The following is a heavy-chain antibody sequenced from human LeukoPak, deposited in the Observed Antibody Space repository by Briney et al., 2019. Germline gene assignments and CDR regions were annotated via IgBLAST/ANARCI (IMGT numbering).Heavy chain of an antibody. Sequence: ASVKVSCKASGYTFTSSYDINWVRQAPGQGLEWMGWMNPYSGITGYTQKFQGRVTMTRDTSISTAYMELSSLTSEDSAVYFCARENVNRGSSWGYDYFGMDVWGQGTAVTVSS. V-gene: IGHV1-8*01. CDR2: MNPYSGIT. J-gene: IGHJ6*02. D-gene: IGHD6-13*01. CDR3: ARENVNRGSSWGYDYFGMDV. CDR1: GYTFTSSYD.